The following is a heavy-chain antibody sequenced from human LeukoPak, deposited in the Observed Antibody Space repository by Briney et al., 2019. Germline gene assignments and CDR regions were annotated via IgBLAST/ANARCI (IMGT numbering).Heavy chain of an antibody. J-gene: IGHJ5*02. V-gene: IGHV3-53*01. Sequence: GGSLRLSCAASVFTVNIYYMRWVRQAPGKGLEGVSFIYSGGSTYYADSVKGRFTISRDNSKNTLYLQMNSLRAEDTAVYYCARVHYGDYGLWGFDAWGEGTLVT. CDR1: VFTVNIYY. CDR2: IYSGGST. D-gene: IGHD4-17*01. CDR3: ARVHYGDYGLWGFDA.